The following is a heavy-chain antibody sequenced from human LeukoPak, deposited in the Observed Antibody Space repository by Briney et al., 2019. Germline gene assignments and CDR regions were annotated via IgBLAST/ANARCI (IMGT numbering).Heavy chain of an antibody. D-gene: IGHD2-2*01. Sequence: PSETLSLTCTVSGGSMSSYYWSWIRQPPGKGLEWIRYIYYSGSTKYNPSLKSRVTISVDTSKNQLSLKLSSVTAADTAVYYCARHLRYCSSTSCFIGGVDVWGQGTTVTVSS. CDR3: ARHLRYCSSTSCFIGGVDV. CDR1: GGSMSSYY. V-gene: IGHV4-59*08. J-gene: IGHJ6*02. CDR2: IYYSGST.